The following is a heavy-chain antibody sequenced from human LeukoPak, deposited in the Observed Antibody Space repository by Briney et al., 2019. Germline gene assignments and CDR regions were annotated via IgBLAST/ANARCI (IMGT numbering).Heavy chain of an antibody. Sequence: GGSLRLSCAASGFSFGSYDMNWVRQAPGKGLEWVSSITTSSSYIYYADSVKGRFTVSRGNAKNSLYLQMNSLRAEDTAVYHCASHIVVVTAIRYYAMDVWGQGTTVTVSS. CDR3: ASHIVVVTAIRYYAMDV. CDR1: GFSFGSYD. J-gene: IGHJ6*02. V-gene: IGHV3-21*01. D-gene: IGHD2-2*01. CDR2: ITTSSSYI.